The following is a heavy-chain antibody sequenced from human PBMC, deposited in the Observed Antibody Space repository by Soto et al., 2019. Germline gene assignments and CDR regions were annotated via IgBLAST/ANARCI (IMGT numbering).Heavy chain of an antibody. Sequence: ASVKVSCKASGYTFTSYYMHWVRQATGQGLEWMGIINASGGSTSYAQKFQGRVTMTRDTSTSTVYMELSSLRSEDTAVYYCARGITMIVVVIPGAFDIWGQGTMVTVSS. CDR1: GYTFTSYY. CDR3: ARGITMIVVVIPGAFDI. D-gene: IGHD3-22*01. CDR2: INASGGST. J-gene: IGHJ3*02. V-gene: IGHV1-46*01.